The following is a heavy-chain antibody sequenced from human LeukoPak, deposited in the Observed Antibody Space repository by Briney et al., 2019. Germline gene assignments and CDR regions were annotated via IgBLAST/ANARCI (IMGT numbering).Heavy chain of an antibody. CDR1: XXXISXXY. CDR3: ARGPGSGYFWFDP. Sequence: LTCXXSXXXISXXYXXWXRQPPGKRLEWIGFVFYSGSAGYNPSLKSRVTISVDTSKNQFSLKLSSVSAADTAVYYCARGPGSGYFWFDPWGQGTLVTVSS. V-gene: IGHV4-59*01. J-gene: IGHJ5*02. D-gene: IGHD3-3*01. CDR2: VFYSGSA.